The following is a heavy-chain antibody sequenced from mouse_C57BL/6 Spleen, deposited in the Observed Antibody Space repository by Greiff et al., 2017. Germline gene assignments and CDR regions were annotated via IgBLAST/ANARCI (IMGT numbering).Heavy chain of an antibody. D-gene: IGHD2-2*01. CDR2: IDPSDSYT. Sequence: QVQLQQPGAELVKPGASVKLSCKASGYTFTSYWMQWVKQRPGQGLEWIGEIDPSDSYTTYNQKFKGKATLTVDTSSSTAYMQLSSRTSGDSAVEYCAAGGSMVTTWGYWGQGTTLTVSS. CDR3: AAGGSMVTTWGY. J-gene: IGHJ2*01. V-gene: IGHV1-50*01. CDR1: GYTFTSYW.